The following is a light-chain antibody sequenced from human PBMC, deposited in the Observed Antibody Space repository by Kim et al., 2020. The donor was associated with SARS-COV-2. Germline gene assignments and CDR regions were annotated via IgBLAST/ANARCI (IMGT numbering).Light chain of an antibody. CDR1: QSVSSN. Sequence: SVSPGERATLSCRASQSVSSNLDWYQQKPGQAPSLLIYGASTRATGIPSRFSGSGSGTEFTLTISSLQSEDFAVYSCQQYNNWPYTFGQGTKLEI. CDR2: GAS. CDR3: QQYNNWPYT. V-gene: IGKV3-15*01. J-gene: IGKJ2*01.